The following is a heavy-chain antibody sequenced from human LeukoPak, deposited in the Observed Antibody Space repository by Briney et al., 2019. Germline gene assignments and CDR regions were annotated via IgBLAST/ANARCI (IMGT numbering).Heavy chain of an antibody. CDR3: ARLKDVAVAGIGSHDF. Sequence: GGSLRLSCAASGFIVSSNYMSWVRQTPGKGLEWVSVIHSGGTIYYAGSVKGRFTISRDHSRNTVYLQMNNLRAEDTALYYCARLKDVAVAGIGSHDFWGQGTVVTVSS. J-gene: IGHJ3*01. D-gene: IGHD6-13*01. CDR2: IHSGGTI. CDR1: GFIVSSNY. V-gene: IGHV3-53*01.